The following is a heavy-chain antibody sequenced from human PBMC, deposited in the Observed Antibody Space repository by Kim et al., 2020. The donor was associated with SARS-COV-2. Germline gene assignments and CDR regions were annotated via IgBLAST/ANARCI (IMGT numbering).Heavy chain of an antibody. Sequence: YADSVKGRFTISRDNSKKPLYLQMNSLRAEDTAVYYCAKGGGVVIHWFDPWGQGTLVTVSS. CDR3: AKGGGVVIHWFDP. J-gene: IGHJ5*02. V-gene: IGHV3-23*01. D-gene: IGHD3-3*01.